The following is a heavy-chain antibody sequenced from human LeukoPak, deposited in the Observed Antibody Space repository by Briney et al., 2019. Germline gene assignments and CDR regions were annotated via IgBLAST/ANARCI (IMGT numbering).Heavy chain of an antibody. Sequence: SVKVSCKASGGTFSSYAISWVRQAPGQGLEWMGRIIPILGIANYAQKFQGRVTITTDESTSTAYMELSSLRSEDTAVYYCAKGSNDYGNFLDYWGQGTLVTVSS. CDR1: GGTFSSYA. CDR3: AKGSNDYGNFLDY. D-gene: IGHD4-11*01. V-gene: IGHV1-69*04. CDR2: IIPILGIA. J-gene: IGHJ4*02.